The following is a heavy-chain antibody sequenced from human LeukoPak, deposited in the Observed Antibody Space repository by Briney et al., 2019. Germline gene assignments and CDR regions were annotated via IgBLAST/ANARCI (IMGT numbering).Heavy chain of an antibody. CDR2: INHSGST. Sequence: SETLSLTCAVYGGSFRGYYWSWIRQPPGKGLEWIGEINHSGSTNYNPSLKSRVTLSVDTSKNQFSLKLSSVTAADTAVYYCARESSSYSSSSRGYLRDYWGQGTLVTVSS. V-gene: IGHV4-34*01. J-gene: IGHJ4*02. D-gene: IGHD6-6*01. CDR3: ARESSSYSSSSRGYLRDY. CDR1: GGSFRGYY.